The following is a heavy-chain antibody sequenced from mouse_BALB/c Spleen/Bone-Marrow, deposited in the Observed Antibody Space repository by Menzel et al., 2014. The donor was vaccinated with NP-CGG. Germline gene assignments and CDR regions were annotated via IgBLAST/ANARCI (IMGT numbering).Heavy chain of an antibody. J-gene: IGHJ1*01. CDR2: LSSSGSYT. CDR3: SRLRMITTYFDV. CDR1: GFTFSTYA. D-gene: IGHD2-4*01. Sequence: EVQRVESGGGLAKPGGSLQLSCAASGFTFSTYAMSWVRQTPEKRLEWVATLSSSGSYTYYPDSVKGRFTISRDNAKNTLYLQMSSLRSEDTAMFYCSRLRMITTYFDVWGAGTTVTVSS. V-gene: IGHV5-9-3*01.